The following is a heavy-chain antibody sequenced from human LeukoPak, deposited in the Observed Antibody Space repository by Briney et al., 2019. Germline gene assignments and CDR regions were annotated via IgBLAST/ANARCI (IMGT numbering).Heavy chain of an antibody. J-gene: IGHJ4*02. V-gene: IGHV3-23*01. CDR2: IGGSGIST. D-gene: IGHD3-10*01. CDR3: VKPDYGSGIN. CDR1: GFTFSSYA. Sequence: GGSLRLSCAASGFTFSSYAMTWVRQAPGKGLELVSAIGGSGISTYYADSVKGRFSISRDNSKNTLYLQMNSLRAEDTAVYYCVKPDYGSGINWGQGTLVTVSS.